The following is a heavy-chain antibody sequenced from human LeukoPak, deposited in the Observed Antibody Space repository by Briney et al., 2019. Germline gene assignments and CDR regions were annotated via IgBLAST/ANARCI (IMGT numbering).Heavy chain of an antibody. CDR2: IKKDGSQK. Sequence: GGSLRLSCAASGFTFSSFWMSWARQAPGKGLEWVANIKKDGSQKYYVDSVEGRFTISRDNAKNSLYLQMDSLRVDDTAVYYCTRVFGGYDVSDYWGQGTLVTVSS. CDR1: GFTFSSFW. V-gene: IGHV3-7*03. D-gene: IGHD3-3*01. J-gene: IGHJ4*02. CDR3: TRVFGGYDVSDY.